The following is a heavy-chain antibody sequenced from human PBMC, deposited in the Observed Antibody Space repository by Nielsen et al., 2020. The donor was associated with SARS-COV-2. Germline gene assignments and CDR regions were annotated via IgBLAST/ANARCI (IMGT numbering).Heavy chain of an antibody. CDR2: IYHGGTI. Sequence: SETLSLTCGVFGDSITSQTWWSWVRQPPGKGLEWIGQIYHGGTINYKPSLRSRVAITVDKPNNQFSLKLTSVTAADTAVYYCARMIGYSTSSDHWGQGTLVTVAS. V-gene: IGHV4-4*02. J-gene: IGHJ4*02. CDR1: GDSITSQTW. D-gene: IGHD6-6*01. CDR3: ARMIGYSTSSDH.